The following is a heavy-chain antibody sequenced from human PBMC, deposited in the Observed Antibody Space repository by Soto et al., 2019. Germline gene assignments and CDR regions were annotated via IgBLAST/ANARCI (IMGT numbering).Heavy chain of an antibody. D-gene: IGHD3-10*01. CDR2: IYYSGST. CDR1: GGSISSSSYY. J-gene: IGHJ4*02. V-gene: IGHV4-39*01. Sequence: QLQLQESGPGLVKPSETLSLTCTVSGGSISSSSYYWGWIRQPPGKGLEWIGSIYYSGSTYYNPSLKSRVTISVDTSKNQFSLKLSSVTAADTAVYYCASRTYYYGSGSPFLFDYWGQGTLVTVSS. CDR3: ASRTYYYGSGSPFLFDY.